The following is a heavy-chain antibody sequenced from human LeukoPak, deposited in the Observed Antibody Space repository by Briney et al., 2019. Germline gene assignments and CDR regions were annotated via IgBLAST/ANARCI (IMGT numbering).Heavy chain of an antibody. D-gene: IGHD5-18*01. CDR1: GGTFTNYY. CDR2: INPSGGSP. Sequence: GASVKVSCKASGGTFTNYYMHWVRQAPGQGLEWMGIINPSGGSPSYAQKFQGRVTMTRDTSTSTVYMELSSLRSEDTAVYYCAREIGPRQLHLWGSAFDYWGQGTLVTVSS. J-gene: IGHJ4*02. V-gene: IGHV1-46*01. CDR3: AREIGPRQLHLWGSAFDY.